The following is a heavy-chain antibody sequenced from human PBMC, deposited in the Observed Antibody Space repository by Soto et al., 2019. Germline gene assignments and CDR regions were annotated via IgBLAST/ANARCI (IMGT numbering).Heavy chain of an antibody. V-gene: IGHV1-3*01. CDR2: INVGNGNT. J-gene: IGHJ4*02. CDR1: GGTFNSYV. D-gene: IGHD2-21*02. CDR3: ARSIVVVTAADY. Sequence: ASVKVSCKASGGTFNSYVFNWVRQAPGQRLEWMGWINVGNGNTKYSQKFQGRVTITRDTSASTAYMELSSLRSEDTAVYYCARSIVVVTAADYWGQGTLVTVSS.